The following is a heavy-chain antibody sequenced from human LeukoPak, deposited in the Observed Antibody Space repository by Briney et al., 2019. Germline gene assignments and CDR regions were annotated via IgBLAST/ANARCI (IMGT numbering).Heavy chain of an antibody. J-gene: IGHJ4*02. Sequence: PGGSLRLSGAAFGFTLNTYWMTWVRQAPGKGLEWVANINRDGSEKYYVDSVKGRFSISRDNAENSLFLQMNNLRVEDTAVYYCARGGYDSSNFWVYWGQGTLVTVSS. D-gene: IGHD3-22*01. CDR1: GFTLNTYW. V-gene: IGHV3-7*04. CDR2: INRDGSEK. CDR3: ARGGYDSSNFWVY.